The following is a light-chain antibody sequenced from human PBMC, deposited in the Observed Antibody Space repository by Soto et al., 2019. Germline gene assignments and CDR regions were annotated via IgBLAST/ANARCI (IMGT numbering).Light chain of an antibody. V-gene: IGKV4-1*01. Sequence: DVVMTQSPDSLAVSLGERATINCKSSQSILYSSNNENYLAWYQQKPGQPPKLLIYWASTRESGVPDRFSGSGSGTDFTLTISSLQAEDVAVSYCQQYFYSPRTFGRGTKVDIK. CDR3: QQYFYSPRT. CDR1: QSILYSSNNENY. J-gene: IGKJ1*01. CDR2: WAS.